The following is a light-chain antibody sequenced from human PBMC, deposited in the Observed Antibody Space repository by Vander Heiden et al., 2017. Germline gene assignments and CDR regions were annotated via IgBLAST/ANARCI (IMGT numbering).Light chain of an antibody. CDR2: EVS. J-gene: IGLJ1*01. CDR1: SSDVGRYNL. CDR3: CSYAGSSFYV. Sequence: QSALTQPASVSGSPGQSITISCTGTSSDVGRYNLVSWYQQHPDKAPKLMIYEVSERPSGVSNRFSGSNSGNTASLTISGLQAEDEADYYCCSYAGSSFYVFGTGTKVTVL. V-gene: IGLV2-23*02.